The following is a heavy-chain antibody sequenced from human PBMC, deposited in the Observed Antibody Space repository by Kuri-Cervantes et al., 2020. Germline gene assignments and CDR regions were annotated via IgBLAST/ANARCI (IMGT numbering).Heavy chain of an antibody. J-gene: IGHJ4*02. D-gene: IGHD2-21*02. CDR1: GFTFSSYW. CDR3: ARGGGFVVVTAGDY. V-gene: IGHV3-74*01. Sequence: GESLKISCAASGFTFSSYWMHWVRQAPGKGLVWVSRINSDGSSTSYADSVKGRFTISRDNAKNTLYLQMNSLRAEDTAVYYCARGGGFVVVTAGDYWGQGTLVTVSS. CDR2: INSDGSST.